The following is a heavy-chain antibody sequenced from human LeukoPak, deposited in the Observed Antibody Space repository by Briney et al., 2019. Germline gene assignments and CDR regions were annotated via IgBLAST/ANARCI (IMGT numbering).Heavy chain of an antibody. V-gene: IGHV4-34*01. CDR1: GFTVSSNY. D-gene: IGHD6-19*01. Sequence: GSLRLSCAASGFTVSSNYMSWVRQPPGKGLEWIGEINHSGSTNYNPSLKSRVTISVDTSKNQFSLKLSSVTAADTAVYYCARRPSSGWKYYFDYWGQGTLVTVSS. CDR3: ARRPSSGWKYYFDY. J-gene: IGHJ4*02. CDR2: INHSGST.